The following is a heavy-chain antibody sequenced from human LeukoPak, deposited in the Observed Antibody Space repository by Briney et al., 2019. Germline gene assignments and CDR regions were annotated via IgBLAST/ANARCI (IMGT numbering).Heavy chain of an antibody. Sequence: PGGSLRLSCAASGFTFGSYAMSWVRQAPGKGLEWVSAISGSGGSTYYADSVKGRFTISRDNSKNTLYLQMNSLRAEDTAVYYCARGHTAVTRHFDFWGQGTLVTVSS. CDR2: ISGSGGST. CDR3: ARGHTAVTRHFDF. CDR1: GFTFGSYA. V-gene: IGHV3-23*01. J-gene: IGHJ4*02. D-gene: IGHD4-17*01.